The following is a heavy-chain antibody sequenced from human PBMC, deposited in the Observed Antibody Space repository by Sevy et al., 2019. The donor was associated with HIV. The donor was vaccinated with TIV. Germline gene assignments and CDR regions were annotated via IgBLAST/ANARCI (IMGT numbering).Heavy chain of an antibody. CDR2: IKSKTDGGTT. CDR1: GFTFSNAW. J-gene: IGHJ4*02. V-gene: IGHV3-15*01. D-gene: IGHD5-18*01. CDR3: TTDVDTAMVGYFDY. Sequence: GGSLRLSCAASGFTFSNAWMSWVRQAPGKGLEWVGRIKSKTDGGTTDYAAPLKGRSTISREDSKNTLYLQMNSLKTEDTAVYYCTTDVDTAMVGYFDYWGQGTLVTVSS.